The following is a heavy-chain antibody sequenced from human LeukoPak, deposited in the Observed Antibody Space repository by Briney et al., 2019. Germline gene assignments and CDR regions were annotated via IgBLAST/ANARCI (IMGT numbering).Heavy chain of an antibody. J-gene: IGHJ5*02. Sequence: PGGSLRLSCAASGFTFDDYAMHWVRQAPGKGLEWVSLISGDGGSTYYADSVKGRFTISRDNSKNSLYLQMNSLRTEDTALYYCAKVRPPSSWYEVWFDPWGQGTLVTVSS. CDR1: GFTFDDYA. CDR3: AKVRPPSSWYEVWFDP. CDR2: ISGDGGST. V-gene: IGHV3-43*02. D-gene: IGHD6-13*01.